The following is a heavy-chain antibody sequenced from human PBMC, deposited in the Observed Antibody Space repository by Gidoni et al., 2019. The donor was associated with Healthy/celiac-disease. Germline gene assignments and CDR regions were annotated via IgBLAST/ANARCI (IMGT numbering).Heavy chain of an antibody. CDR2: INHRGST. V-gene: IGHV4-34*01. J-gene: IGHJ5*02. D-gene: IGHD6-19*01. Sequence: QVQLQQWGAGLLTPSETLSLTCAVYGGSFSGYYWSWIRQPPGKVLEWIGEINHRGSTNYNPSLKSRVTISVDTSKNQFSLKLSSVTAADTAVYYCARGQVLQWLVRFGFDPWGQGTLVTVSS. CDR3: ARGQVLQWLVRFGFDP. CDR1: GGSFSGYY.